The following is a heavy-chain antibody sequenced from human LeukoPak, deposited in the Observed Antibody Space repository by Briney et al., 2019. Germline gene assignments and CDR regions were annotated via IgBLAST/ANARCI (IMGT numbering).Heavy chain of an antibody. V-gene: IGHV3-23*01. CDR3: ARDMMGGYCTNGVCPTGY. CDR2: LSGSGDDT. CDR1: GFTFANYA. Sequence: GGSLRLSCTAYGFTFANYAMNWVRQAPGKGLEWVSSLSGSGDDTSYADFVKGRFTISRDNSRDTLYLQMNSLRAEDTAVYYCARDMMGGYCTNGVCPTGYWGQGTLVTVSS. D-gene: IGHD2-8*01. J-gene: IGHJ4*02.